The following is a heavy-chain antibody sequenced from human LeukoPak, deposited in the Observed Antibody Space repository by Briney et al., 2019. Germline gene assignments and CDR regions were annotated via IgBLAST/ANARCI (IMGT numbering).Heavy chain of an antibody. Sequence: GGSLRRSCAASGFTFSSYSMNWVRQAPGKGLEWVSSISSSSSYIYYADSVKGRFTISRDNAKNSLYLQMNSLRAEDTAVYYCARGSHLIPTRHWGQGTLVTVSS. CDR3: ARGSHLIPTRH. D-gene: IGHD2-2*02. CDR1: GFTFSSYS. CDR2: ISSSSSYI. V-gene: IGHV3-21*01. J-gene: IGHJ4*02.